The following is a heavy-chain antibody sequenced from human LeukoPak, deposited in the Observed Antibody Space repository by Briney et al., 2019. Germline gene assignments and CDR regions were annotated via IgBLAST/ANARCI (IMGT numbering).Heavy chain of an antibody. CDR2: FDPEDGET. D-gene: IGHD3-10*01. CDR3: ATAPRLLWFGEYPLYY. Sequence: ASVKVSCKVSGYTLTELSMHWVRQAPGKGLEWMGGFDPEDGETIYAQKFQGRVTMTEDASTDTAYMELSSLRSEDTAVYYCATAPRLLWFGEYPLYYWGQGTLVTVSS. V-gene: IGHV1-24*01. J-gene: IGHJ4*02. CDR1: GYTLTELS.